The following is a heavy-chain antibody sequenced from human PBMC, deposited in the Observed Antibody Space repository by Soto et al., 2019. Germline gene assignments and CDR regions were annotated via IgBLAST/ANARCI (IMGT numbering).Heavy chain of an antibody. Sequence: GGSLRLSCAASGFTFDDYAMHWVRQAPGKGLEWVSGISWNSGSIGYADSVKGRFTISRDNAKNSLYLQMNSLRAEDTALYYCAKDKSGWSPLDYWGQGTLVTVSS. D-gene: IGHD6-19*01. CDR2: ISWNSGSI. CDR3: AKDKSGWSPLDY. J-gene: IGHJ4*02. V-gene: IGHV3-9*01. CDR1: GFTFDDYA.